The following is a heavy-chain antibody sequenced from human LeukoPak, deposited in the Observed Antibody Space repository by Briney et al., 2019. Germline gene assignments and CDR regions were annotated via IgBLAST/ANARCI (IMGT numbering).Heavy chain of an antibody. D-gene: IGHD3-10*01. Sequence: ASGTLSLTCTVSGDSIASPTWWGWARQPPEKGLEWIGDIDHSGSTNYSPSLRSRVTISIDKSKSHVSLRLSSVTAADSAVYYCARSQSMARGVIDFYGLDVWGQGTTVAVSS. CDR1: GDSIASPTW. CDR3: ARSQSMARGVIDFYGLDV. J-gene: IGHJ6*02. V-gene: IGHV4-4*02. CDR2: IDHSGST.